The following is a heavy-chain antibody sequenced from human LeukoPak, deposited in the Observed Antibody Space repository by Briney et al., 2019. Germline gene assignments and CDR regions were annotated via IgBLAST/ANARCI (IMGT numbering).Heavy chain of an antibody. CDR2: ITNDGSST. CDR3: VRDPEALDY. Sequence: PGGSLRLSCAASGLTFSSHWMHWVRQAPGKGLVWVSRITNDGSSTTYADSVKGRFTISRDNSDNTLYLQMNSLRAEDTAVYYCVRDPEALDYWGQGTLVTVSS. J-gene: IGHJ4*02. V-gene: IGHV3-74*01. CDR1: GLTFSSHW.